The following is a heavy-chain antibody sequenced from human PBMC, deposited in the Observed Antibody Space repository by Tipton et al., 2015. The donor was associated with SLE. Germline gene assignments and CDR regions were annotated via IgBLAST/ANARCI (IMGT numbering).Heavy chain of an antibody. CDR2: ISAYTGNT. D-gene: IGHD1-26*01. CDR1: VYRFTNYG. V-gene: IGHV1-18*01. Sequence: QLVQSGAEVKKPGASVKVSCKAFVYRFTNYGISWVRQAPGQGLEWMGWISAYTGNTNYAQKVQGRVTMTRDASTSTAYMELRSLRSDDTAVYYCARDRRESLWELLKDNAFDIWGQGTMVTVSS. J-gene: IGHJ3*02. CDR3: ARDRRESLWELLKDNAFDI.